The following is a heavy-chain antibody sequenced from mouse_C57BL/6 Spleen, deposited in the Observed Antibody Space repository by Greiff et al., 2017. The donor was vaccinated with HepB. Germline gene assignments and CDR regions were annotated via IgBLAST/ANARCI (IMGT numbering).Heavy chain of an antibody. D-gene: IGHD1-1*01. CDR2: IYPRSGNT. Sequence: QVQLQQSGAELARPGASVKLSCKASGYTFTSYGISWVKQSTGQGLEWIGEIYPRSGNTYYNEKFKGKATLTADKSSSTAYMELRSLTSEDSAVYFCARGDYYGSRGAMDYWGQGTSVTVSS. V-gene: IGHV1-81*01. CDR3: ARGDYYGSRGAMDY. J-gene: IGHJ4*01. CDR1: GYTFTSYG.